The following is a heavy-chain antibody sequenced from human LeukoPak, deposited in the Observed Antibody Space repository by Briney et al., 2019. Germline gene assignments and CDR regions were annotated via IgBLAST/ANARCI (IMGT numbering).Heavy chain of an antibody. V-gene: IGHV3-23*01. CDR3: AEGDSYFDFLLSV. CDR1: GFTFSSYA. J-gene: IGHJ3*01. Sequence: GGSPRLSCEASGFTFSSYAMTWVLQAPGKGLEWVSAISGSGGKTYYADSVKGRFTISRDNSKNTLYLQMNSLRAEDTAVYYCAEGDSYFDFLLSVWGQGTMVTVSS. CDR2: ISGSGGKT. D-gene: IGHD3-3*01.